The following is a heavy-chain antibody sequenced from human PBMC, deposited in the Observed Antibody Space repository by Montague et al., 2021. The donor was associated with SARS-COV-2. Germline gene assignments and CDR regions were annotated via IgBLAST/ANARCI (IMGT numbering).Heavy chain of an antibody. CDR3: ARHDNWDWYYFDN. D-gene: IGHD1-20*01. Sequence: SETRSLTCSVSGGSISSSYWSWIRQPPGKGLEWIGYIYHYGSAKYNPSLRSRVTISVDTSKNQFSLKLSSVTAVDTAVYYCARHDNWDWYYFDNWGQGTLVTVSS. CDR1: GGSISSSY. J-gene: IGHJ4*02. V-gene: IGHV4-59*08. CDR2: IYHYGSA.